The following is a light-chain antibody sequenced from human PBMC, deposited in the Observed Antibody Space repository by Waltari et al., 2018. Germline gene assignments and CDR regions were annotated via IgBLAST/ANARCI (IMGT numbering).Light chain of an antibody. CDR3: QQYYKWPLVT. V-gene: IGKV3-15*01. CDR2: GAS. Sequence: EILMTQSPTTLSVSLGERATLSCRASQSVSSNLAWYQQKPGQPPRLLIYGASTRATGIPTRFSGSGSGTEFTLTISSLQSEDFAIYSCQQYYKWPLVTFGGGTRVEIK. CDR1: QSVSSN. J-gene: IGKJ4*01.